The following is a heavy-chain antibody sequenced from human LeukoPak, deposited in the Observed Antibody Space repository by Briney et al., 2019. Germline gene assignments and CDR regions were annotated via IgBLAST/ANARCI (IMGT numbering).Heavy chain of an antibody. CDR1: GFTFSSYA. Sequence: GGSLRLSCAASGFTFSSYAMSWVRQAPGKGLEWVSAISGSGGSTYYADSVKGRFTISRDNAKNTLYLQMNSLRAEDTAVYYCAKDLSYCSGGTCYTSRYYGMDVWGQGTTVTVSS. D-gene: IGHD2-15*01. CDR2: ISGSGGST. V-gene: IGHV3-23*01. CDR3: AKDLSYCSGGTCYTSRYYGMDV. J-gene: IGHJ6*02.